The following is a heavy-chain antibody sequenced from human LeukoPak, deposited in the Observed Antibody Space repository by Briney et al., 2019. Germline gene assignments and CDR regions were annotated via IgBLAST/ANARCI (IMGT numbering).Heavy chain of an antibody. CDR2: ISSNGGST. Sequence: GGSLRLSCAASGFTFSSYAMHWVRQAPGKGLEYVSAISSNGGSTYYANSVKGRFTISRDNSKNTLYLQMNSLRAEDTAVYYCAKTPTLLWFGELSLYFDYWGQGTLVTVSS. V-gene: IGHV3-64*01. J-gene: IGHJ4*02. CDR1: GFTFSSYA. D-gene: IGHD3-10*01. CDR3: AKTPTLLWFGELSLYFDY.